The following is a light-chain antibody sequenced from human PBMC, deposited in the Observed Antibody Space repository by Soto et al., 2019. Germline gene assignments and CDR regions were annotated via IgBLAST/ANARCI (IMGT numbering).Light chain of an antibody. CDR1: QTVRNNH. CDR3: QQYGNSPLT. J-gene: IGKJ4*01. V-gene: IGKV3-20*01. CDR2: GAS. Sequence: EIVLTQSPGTLSVSPGERATLPCRASQTVRNNHLAWYQQMPGQAPRLLIYGASSRAADIPDRFSGSGSGTDFTLTINRLEPGDFAVYFCQQYGNSPLTFGGGTKVDIK.